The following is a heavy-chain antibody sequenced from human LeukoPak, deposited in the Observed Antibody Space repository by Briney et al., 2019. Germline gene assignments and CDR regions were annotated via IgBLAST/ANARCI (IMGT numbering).Heavy chain of an antibody. CDR3: AKSKVLDN. J-gene: IGHJ4*02. V-gene: IGHV3-23*01. CDR2: ISGSGGST. Sequence: HSGGSLRLSCAASGFTFSTYAMSWVRQAPGKGLEWVSAISGSGGSTYYAGSVKGRFTISRDNSKNTLYLQMNSLRADDTAVYYCAKSKVLDNWGQGTLVTVSS. CDR1: GFTFSTYA. D-gene: IGHD4-11*01.